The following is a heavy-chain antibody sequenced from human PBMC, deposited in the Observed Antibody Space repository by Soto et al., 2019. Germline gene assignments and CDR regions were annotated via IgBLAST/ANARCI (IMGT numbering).Heavy chain of an antibody. CDR1: GGSISSSSYY. CDR2: IYYSGST. CDR3: ARQKYSGYDFPAYFDY. D-gene: IGHD5-12*01. J-gene: IGHJ4*02. Sequence: QLQLQESGPGLVKPSETLSLTCTVSGGSISSSSYYWGWIRQPPGKGLEWIGSIYYSGSTYYNPSLKSRVTISVDTSKNQFSLKLSSVTAADTAVYYCARQKYSGYDFPAYFDYWGQGILVTVSS. V-gene: IGHV4-39*01.